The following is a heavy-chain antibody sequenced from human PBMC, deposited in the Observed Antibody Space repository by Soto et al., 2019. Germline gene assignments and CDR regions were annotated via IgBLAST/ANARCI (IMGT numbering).Heavy chain of an antibody. D-gene: IGHD5-12*01. Sequence: GASVKVSCKASGYIFTSYAMHWVRQAPGQRLEWMGWINAGNGNTKYSQKFQGRVTITRDTSASTAYMELSSLRSEDTAVYYCARDLGYSGYDCADSGQGTLVTVSS. CDR3: ARDLGYSGYDCAD. J-gene: IGHJ4*02. CDR1: GYIFTSYA. CDR2: INAGNGNT. V-gene: IGHV1-3*01.